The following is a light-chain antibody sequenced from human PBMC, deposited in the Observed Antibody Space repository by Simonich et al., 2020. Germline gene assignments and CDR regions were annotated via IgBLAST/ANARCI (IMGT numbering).Light chain of an antibody. CDR2: DAS. V-gene: IGKV3D-20*01. Sequence: EIVLTQSPGTLSLSPGERAPLSCRASQSVSSSYLAWYHQKPGLAPRLLIYDASSRAPGIPDRVSGSGSGTDFTLTISRLEPEDFAVYYCQQYGSSPQTFGQGTKVEIK. J-gene: IGKJ1*01. CDR1: QSVSSSY. CDR3: QQYGSSPQT.